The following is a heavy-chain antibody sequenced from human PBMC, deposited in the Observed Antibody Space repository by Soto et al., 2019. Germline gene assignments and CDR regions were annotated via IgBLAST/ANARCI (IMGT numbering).Heavy chain of an antibody. V-gene: IGHV3-74*01. CDR2: INSDGSST. Sequence: GGSLRLSCAASGFTFSSYWMHWVRQAPGKGLVWVSRINSDGSSTSYADSVKGRFTISRDNAKNTLYLQMNSLRAEDTAVYYCARGGFEGWYTRGWLQNVIDYYGMDVWGQGTTVTVSS. CDR1: GFTFSSYW. J-gene: IGHJ6*02. CDR3: ARGGFEGWYTRGWLQNVIDYYGMDV. D-gene: IGHD2-15*01.